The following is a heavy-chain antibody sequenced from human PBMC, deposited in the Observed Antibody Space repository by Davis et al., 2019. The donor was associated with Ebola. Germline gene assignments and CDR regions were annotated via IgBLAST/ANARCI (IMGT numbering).Heavy chain of an antibody. CDR1: GGSISNYY. V-gene: IGHV4-59*12. CDR2: IYNIGST. D-gene: IGHD2-2*01. Sequence: SETLSLTCTVSGGSISNYYWTWNRQPPGKGLEWVGDIYNIGSTNYSPSLRSRVTISVDTPKNQFSLKLSSVTAADTAVYYCARDRVYGVVVLEYYYGMDVWGKGTTVTVSS. CDR3: ARDRVYGVVVLEYYYGMDV. J-gene: IGHJ6*04.